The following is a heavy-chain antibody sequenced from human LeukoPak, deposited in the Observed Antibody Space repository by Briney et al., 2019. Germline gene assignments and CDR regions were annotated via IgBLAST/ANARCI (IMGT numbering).Heavy chain of an antibody. D-gene: IGHD5-24*01. V-gene: IGHV1-69*13. Sequence: SVKVSCKASGGTFSSYAISWVRQAPGQGLEWMGGIIPIFGTANYAQKFQGRVTITADESTSTPYMELSSLRSEDTAVYYCARWMSGSNWGFDHWGQGTLVTVSS. J-gene: IGHJ4*02. CDR2: IIPIFGTA. CDR1: GGTFSSYA. CDR3: ARWMSGSNWGFDH.